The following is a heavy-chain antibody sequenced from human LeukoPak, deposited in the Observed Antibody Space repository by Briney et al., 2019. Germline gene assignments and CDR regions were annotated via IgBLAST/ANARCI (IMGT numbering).Heavy chain of an antibody. D-gene: IGHD6-19*01. CDR3: AREFGGRDGSGWQYATDY. CDR1: GFTFSSYT. V-gene: IGHV3-30*04. Sequence: GGSLRLSCAASGFTFSSYTMHWVRQAPGKGLEWVTLISYDGSNKYYADSVKGRFTISRDNAKNSLYLQMNSLRAEDTAVYYCAREFGGRDGSGWQYATDYWGQGTLVTVSS. J-gene: IGHJ4*02. CDR2: ISYDGSNK.